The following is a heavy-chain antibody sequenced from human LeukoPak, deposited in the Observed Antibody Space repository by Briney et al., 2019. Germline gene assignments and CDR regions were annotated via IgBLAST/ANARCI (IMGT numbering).Heavy chain of an antibody. CDR2: ISSSGSTI. V-gene: IGHV3-11*01. J-gene: IGHJ4*02. CDR1: GFTFSDYY. CDR3: ARVFISVLRYYDSSGPCDY. Sequence: RGSLRLSCAASGFTFSDYYMSWIRQVPGKGLEWVSYISSSGSTIYYADSVKGRFTISRDNAKNSLYLQMNSLRAEDTAVYYCARVFISVLRYYDSSGPCDYWGQGTLVTVSS. D-gene: IGHD3-22*01.